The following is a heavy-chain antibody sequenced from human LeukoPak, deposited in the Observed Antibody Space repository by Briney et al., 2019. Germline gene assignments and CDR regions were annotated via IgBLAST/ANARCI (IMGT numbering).Heavy chain of an antibody. CDR3: AKEVSRISFFDY. Sequence: GGSLRLSCAASGFTFSSYGTQWVRQAPGKGLEWVAVISYDGSKKYYVDSVKGRFTISRDNSKNTVYLQMNSLRPEDTAVYYCAKEVSRISFFDYWGQGTLITVSS. V-gene: IGHV3-30*18. CDR1: GFTFSSYG. CDR2: ISYDGSKK. D-gene: IGHD2-15*01. J-gene: IGHJ4*02.